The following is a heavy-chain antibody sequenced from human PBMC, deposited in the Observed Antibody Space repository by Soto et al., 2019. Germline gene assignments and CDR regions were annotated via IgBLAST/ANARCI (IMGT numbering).Heavy chain of an antibody. Sequence: SVKVSCKASGGTFSIYAISCVRQAPGQGLEWMGGIIPIFGTANYAQKFQGRVTITADESTSTAYMELSSLRSEDTAVYYCARSYIVNYYYYYYGMDVWGQGTTVTGS. V-gene: IGHV1-69*01. CDR2: IIPIFGTA. CDR3: ARSYIVNYYYYYYGMDV. CDR1: GGTFSIYA. D-gene: IGHD5-12*01. J-gene: IGHJ6*02.